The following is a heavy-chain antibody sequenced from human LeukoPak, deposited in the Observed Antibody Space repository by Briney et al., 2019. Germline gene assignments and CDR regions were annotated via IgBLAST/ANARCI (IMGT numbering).Heavy chain of an antibody. D-gene: IGHD3-22*01. CDR1: GGSISSYY. J-gene: IGHJ4*02. CDR3: ARVGYYDSSGYFLPQS. CDR2: IYTSGST. Sequence: SETLSLTCTVSGGSISSYYWSWIRQPAGKGLEWIGRIYTSGSTNYNPSLKSRVTISVDKSKNQFSLKLSSVTAADTAVYYCARVGYYDSSGYFLPQSWGQGTLVTVSS. V-gene: IGHV4-4*07.